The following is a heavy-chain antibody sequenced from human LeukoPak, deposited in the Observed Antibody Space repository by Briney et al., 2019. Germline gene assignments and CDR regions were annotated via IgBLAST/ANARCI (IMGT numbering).Heavy chain of an antibody. CDR3: ARGAGIVVVTSFDY. CDR2: IYYSGST. J-gene: IGHJ4*02. D-gene: IGHD3-22*01. CDR1: GFTFSSYS. V-gene: IGHV4-30-4*08. Sequence: LRLSCAASGFTFSSYSMNWVRQPPGKGLEWIGYIYYSGSTYYNPSLKSRVTISVDTSKNQFSLKLSSVTAADTAVYYCARGAGIVVVTSFDYWGQGTLVTVSS.